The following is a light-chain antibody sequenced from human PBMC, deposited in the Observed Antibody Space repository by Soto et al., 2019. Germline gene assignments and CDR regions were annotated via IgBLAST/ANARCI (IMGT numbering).Light chain of an antibody. CDR2: GAS. V-gene: IGKV3-20*01. CDR1: QSVSSSY. CDR3: QQYNNWPA. Sequence: EIVLTQSPGTLSLSPGERATLSCRASQSVSSSYLAWYQQKPGQAPRLLIYGASSRATGIPDRFNGSGSVTDFTLTISRLEPEDFAVYYCQQYNNWPAFGGGTKVDTK. J-gene: IGKJ4*01.